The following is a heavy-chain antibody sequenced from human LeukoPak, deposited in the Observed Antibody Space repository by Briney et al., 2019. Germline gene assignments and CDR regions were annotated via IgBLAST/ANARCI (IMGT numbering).Heavy chain of an antibody. CDR1: GFTVSSNY. V-gene: IGHV3-53*01. CDR2: IYSGGST. J-gene: IGHJ3*02. Sequence: GGSLRLSCAASGFTVSSNYMSWVRQAPGKGLEWVSVIYSGGSTYYADSVKGRFTISRDNSKNTLYLQMNSLRAEDTAVYYCATPGGYCSSTSCRDDAFDIWGQGTMVTVSS. CDR3: ATPGGYCSSTSCRDDAFDI. D-gene: IGHD2-2*01.